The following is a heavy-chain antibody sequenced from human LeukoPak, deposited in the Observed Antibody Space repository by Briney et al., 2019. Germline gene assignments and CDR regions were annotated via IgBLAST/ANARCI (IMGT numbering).Heavy chain of an antibody. D-gene: IGHD6-13*01. Sequence: GGSLRLSCAASGFTFSSYSMNWVRQAPGKGLEWVSYISSSSSTIYYADSAKGRFTISRDNAENSLNLQMNSLRAEDMAVYYCARDGAAAGNYNYYYYMDVWGKGTTVAVSS. CDR1: GFTFSSYS. CDR2: ISSSSSTI. J-gene: IGHJ6*03. V-gene: IGHV3-48*01. CDR3: ARDGAAAGNYNYYYYMDV.